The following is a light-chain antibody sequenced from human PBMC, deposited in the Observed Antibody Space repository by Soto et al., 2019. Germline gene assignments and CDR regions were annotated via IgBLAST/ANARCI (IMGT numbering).Light chain of an antibody. CDR1: SNDIGTYNY. CDR2: DVS. Sequence: QSALTQPASVSXSPGQSITISCTGTSNDIGTYNYVSWYQHHPEKAPKLMIYDVSHRPSGVSNRFSGSKSGNTASLTISGLQAEDEADYYCSSYTSSTTYVFGTGTKVTVL. V-gene: IGLV2-14*03. J-gene: IGLJ1*01. CDR3: SSYTSSTTYV.